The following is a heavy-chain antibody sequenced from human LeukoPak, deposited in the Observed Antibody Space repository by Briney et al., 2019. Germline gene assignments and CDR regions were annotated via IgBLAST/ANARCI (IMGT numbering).Heavy chain of an antibody. CDR1: GGTFSSYA. J-gene: IGHJ3*02. CDR2: IIPIFGTA. CDR3: ARDRTAYSGSYFAFDI. V-gene: IGHV1-69*13. D-gene: IGHD1-26*01. Sequence: GASVKVSCKASGGTFSSYAISWVRQAPGQGLEWMGGIIPIFGTANYAQKFQGRVTITADESTSTAYMELSSLRSEDTAVYYCARDRTAYSGSYFAFDIWGQGTMVTVSS.